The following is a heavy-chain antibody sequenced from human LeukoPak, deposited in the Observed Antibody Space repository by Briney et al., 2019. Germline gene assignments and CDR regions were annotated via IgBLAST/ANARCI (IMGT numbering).Heavy chain of an antibody. Sequence: GGSLRLSCAASGFTFSSYWMSWVRQAPGKGLEWVANIKLDGSEKNYVDSVKGRFTISRDNTKNSLYLQMNSLRAEDTAVFYCARNQYDTWSRRGNFDSWGQGTLVIVSS. V-gene: IGHV3-7*03. CDR1: GFTFSSYW. J-gene: IGHJ4*02. CDR2: IKLDGSEK. CDR3: ARNQYDTWSRRGNFDS. D-gene: IGHD3-3*01.